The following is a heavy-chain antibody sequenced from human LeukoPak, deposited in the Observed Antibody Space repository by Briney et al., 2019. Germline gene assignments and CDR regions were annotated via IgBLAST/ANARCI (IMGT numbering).Heavy chain of an antibody. Sequence: SETLSLTCAVYGGSFSGYYWSWIRQPPGKGLEWIGEIDHSGSTNHNPSLKSRVTISVDTSKNQFSLKLSSVTAADTAVYYCARISNIAVADAFDIWGQGTMVTVSS. CDR2: IDHSGST. D-gene: IGHD6-19*01. J-gene: IGHJ3*02. CDR3: ARISNIAVADAFDI. CDR1: GGSFSGYY. V-gene: IGHV4-34*01.